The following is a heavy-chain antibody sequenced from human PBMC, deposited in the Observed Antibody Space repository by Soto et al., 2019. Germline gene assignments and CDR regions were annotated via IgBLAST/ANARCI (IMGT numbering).Heavy chain of an antibody. D-gene: IGHD3-22*01. J-gene: IGHJ5*02. CDR3: AREITMKGWFDP. Sequence: QVQLQESGPGLVKPSETLSLTCTVSGDSIRSGGYYWSWISQHPGKGLEWIGYFYYSRSTYNNPSLKSGVDISVYTSKNQLSLKLSSVTAADTAIYYSAREITMKGWFDPWGQGTLVTVSS. V-gene: IGHV4-31*03. CDR1: GDSIRSGGYY. CDR2: FYYSRST.